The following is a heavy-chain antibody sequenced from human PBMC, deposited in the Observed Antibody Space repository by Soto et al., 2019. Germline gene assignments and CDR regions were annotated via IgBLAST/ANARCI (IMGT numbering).Heavy chain of an antibody. D-gene: IGHD3-3*01. CDR3: AKGGGGFFPLSA. V-gene: IGHV3-23*01. CDR2: ISGSGGST. Sequence: EVQLLESGGGLVQPGGSLRLSCAASGFTFSSYAMSWVRQAPGKGLEWVSAISGSGGSTYYAASVKGRFTISRDKSKNTPEPQLNSLGADDKAVYYWAKGGGGFFPLSAWGQGTLVTVSS. J-gene: IGHJ5*02. CDR1: GFTFSSYA.